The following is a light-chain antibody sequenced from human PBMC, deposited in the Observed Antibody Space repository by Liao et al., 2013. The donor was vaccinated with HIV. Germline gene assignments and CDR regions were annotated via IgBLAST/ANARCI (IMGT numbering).Light chain of an antibody. J-gene: IGLJ2*01. V-gene: IGLV3-21*01. CDR2: YDS. Sequence: SYELTQPPSVSVAPGKTAGISCGGNNVGSTSVHWYQQKPGQAPVLVIYYDSDRPSGIPERFSGSNSGNTATLTISWVEGGDEADYYCQVWDSSSDHVIFGGGTKLTVL. CDR3: QVWDSSSDHVI. CDR1: NVGSTS.